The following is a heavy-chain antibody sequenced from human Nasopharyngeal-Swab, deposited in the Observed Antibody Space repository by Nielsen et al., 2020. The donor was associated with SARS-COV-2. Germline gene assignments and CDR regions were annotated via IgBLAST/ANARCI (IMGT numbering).Heavy chain of an antibody. CDR1: GVTFSSYS. D-gene: IGHD4-17*01. CDR3: ARRYGDYEGSFEY. V-gene: IGHV3-48*02. CDR2: ISTSSSTI. Sequence: LSLTCAASGVTFSSYSMNWVRQAPGKGLEWVSYISTSSSTIYYADSVKGRFTISRDNARNSLYLQMNSLRDEDTAVYYCARRYGDYEGSFEYWGQGTLVTVSS. J-gene: IGHJ4*02.